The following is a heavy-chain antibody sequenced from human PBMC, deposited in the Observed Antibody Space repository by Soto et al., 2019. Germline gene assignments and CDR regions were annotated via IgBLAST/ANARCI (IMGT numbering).Heavy chain of an antibody. J-gene: IGHJ5*02. CDR3: KSSRHSSGSYSFDP. CDR2: IYYNGIT. Sequence: SETLSLTCTVSGGSISSGGYYWTWIRQHPGKGLDWIGYIYYNGITYCNPSLKSRVTISVDTSKNQFSLTLSSVTAADTAIYYCKSSRHSSGSYSFDPWGRGTRVTAPS. D-gene: IGHD6-25*01. V-gene: IGHV4-31*03. CDR1: GGSISSGGYY.